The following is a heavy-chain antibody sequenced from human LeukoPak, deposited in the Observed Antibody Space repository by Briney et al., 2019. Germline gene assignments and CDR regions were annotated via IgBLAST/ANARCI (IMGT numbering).Heavy chain of an antibody. D-gene: IGHD5-18*01. CDR1: GFTFSSYS. J-gene: IGHJ6*03. CDR3: ARDLNVDTAMGDYYYNMDV. Sequence: GGSLRLSCAASGFTFSSYSMNWVRQAPGKGLEWVSSISSSNSYIYYADSVKGRFTISRDNAKNSLYLQMNSLRAEDTAVYYCARDLNVDTAMGDYYYNMDVWGKGTTVTVSS. V-gene: IGHV3-21*01. CDR2: ISSSNSYI.